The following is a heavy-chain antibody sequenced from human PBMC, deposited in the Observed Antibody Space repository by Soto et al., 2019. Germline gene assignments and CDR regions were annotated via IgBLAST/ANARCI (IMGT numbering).Heavy chain of an antibody. J-gene: IGHJ3*02. CDR1: GFTFNSYG. V-gene: IGHV3-30*18. Sequence: QVQLVESGGGVVQPGRSLRLSCEASGFTFNSYGVHWVRQAPGKGLEWVAVISYDGSNKYYADSVKGRFTISRDNSKNTLYLQMNSLRAEDTAVFYCAKAQSKWEVRTFDIWGQGTMVTVSS. D-gene: IGHD1-26*01. CDR3: AKAQSKWEVRTFDI. CDR2: ISYDGSNK.